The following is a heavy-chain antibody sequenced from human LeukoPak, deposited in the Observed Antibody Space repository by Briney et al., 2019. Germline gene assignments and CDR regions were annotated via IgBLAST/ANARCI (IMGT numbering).Heavy chain of an antibody. D-gene: IGHD2-8*01. V-gene: IGHV3-30*01. J-gene: IGHJ3*02. Sequence: GGSLRLSCAASGFTFSSYAMHWVRQAPGKGLEWVAVISYDGSNKYYADSVKGRFTISRDNSKNTLYLQMNSLRAEDTAVYYCARLLMVYAIWDAFDIWGQGTMVTVSS. CDR3: ARLLMVYAIWDAFDI. CDR2: ISYDGSNK. CDR1: GFTFSSYA.